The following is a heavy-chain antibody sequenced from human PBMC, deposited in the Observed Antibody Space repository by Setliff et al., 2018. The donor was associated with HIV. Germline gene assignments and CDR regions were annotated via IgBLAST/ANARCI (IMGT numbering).Heavy chain of an antibody. CDR3: ASRLTLGDAFDI. CDR2: FAPEYDKT. CDR1: GGTFSSYV. V-gene: IGHV1-8*02. J-gene: IGHJ3*02. D-gene: IGHD3-10*01. Sequence: GASVKVSCKASGGTFSSYVISWVRQAPGKGLEWMGGFAPEYDKTFYAQKFQGRVTMTRNTSISTAYMELSSLRSEDTAVYYCASRLTLGDAFDIWGQGTMVTVSS.